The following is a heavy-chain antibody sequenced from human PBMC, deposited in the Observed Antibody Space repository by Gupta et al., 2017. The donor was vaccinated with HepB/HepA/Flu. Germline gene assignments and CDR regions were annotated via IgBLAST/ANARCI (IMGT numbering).Heavy chain of an antibody. Sequence: QVQLVQSGAEMRKPGASVTVSCKTSGYTFTGYYLHWVRQAPGQRLEWLAWMNPGTGGTSSVTESPIRLQGRVTLTRDTSITTAYMELRGLTSDDTAIYYCVRDPRPFAHGSFWSGYYEDWGQGTLVTVSS. CDR3: VRDPRPFAHGSFWSGYYED. CDR2: MNPGTGGT. D-gene: IGHD3-3*01. CDR1: GYTFTGYY. J-gene: IGHJ4*02. V-gene: IGHV1-2*02.